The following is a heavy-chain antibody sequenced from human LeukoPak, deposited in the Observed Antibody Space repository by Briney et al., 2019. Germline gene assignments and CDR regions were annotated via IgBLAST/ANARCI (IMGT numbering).Heavy chain of an antibody. CDR3: AKDKGSGSYYNVGAFDI. J-gene: IGHJ3*02. Sequence: GGSLRLSCAASGFTFSTYSMSWVRRAPGKGLEWVSSITSSNYMYYADSVKGRFTISRDNAKNSLYLQMNSLRAEDMALYYCAKDKGSGSYYNVGAFDIWGQGTMVTVSS. D-gene: IGHD3-10*01. CDR2: ITSSNYM. V-gene: IGHV3-21*04. CDR1: GFTFSTYS.